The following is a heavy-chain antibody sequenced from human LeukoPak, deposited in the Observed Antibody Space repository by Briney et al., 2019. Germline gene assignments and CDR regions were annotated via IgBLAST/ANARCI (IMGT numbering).Heavy chain of an antibody. V-gene: IGHV3-20*04. D-gene: IGHD3-16*01. CDR1: GFTFDDYG. Sequence: GGSLRLSCAASGFTFDDYGMSWVRQAPGKGLEWVSGINWNGGSTGYADSVKGRFTISRDNSKFTVFLQMNSLTSEDTAVYYCSNLRLGSPKGVRLDDWGHGTLVTVSS. CDR2: INWNGGST. J-gene: IGHJ4*01. CDR3: SNLRLGSPKGVRLDD.